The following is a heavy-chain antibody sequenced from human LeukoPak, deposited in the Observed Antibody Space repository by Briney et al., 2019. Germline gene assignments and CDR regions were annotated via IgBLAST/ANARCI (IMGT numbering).Heavy chain of an antibody. CDR3: ARDRSPLLYFAAFDI. CDR1: GYSISSGYY. D-gene: IGHD3-9*01. CDR2: IYYSGII. J-gene: IGHJ3*02. Sequence: SETLSLTCTVSGYSISSGYYWGWIRQPPGKGLEWIGSIYYSGIIYYNPSLKSRVTISVDTSKNQFSLKVSSVTAADTAVYYCARDRSPLLYFAAFDIWGQGTMVTVSS. V-gene: IGHV4-38-2*02.